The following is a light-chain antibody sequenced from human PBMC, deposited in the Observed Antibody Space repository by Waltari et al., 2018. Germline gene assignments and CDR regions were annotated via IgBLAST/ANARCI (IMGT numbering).Light chain of an antibody. CDR2: EVS. J-gene: IGLJ1*01. Sequence: QSALTQPASVSGSPGQSITLSCTGTSSDVGGYNYVSGYQQHPGKAPKLMIYEVSNRPSGVSNRFSGSKSGNTASLTISGLQAEDEADYYCSSYTSSSTLCVFGTGTKVTVL. CDR1: SSDVGGYNY. CDR3: SSYTSSSTLCV. V-gene: IGLV2-14*01.